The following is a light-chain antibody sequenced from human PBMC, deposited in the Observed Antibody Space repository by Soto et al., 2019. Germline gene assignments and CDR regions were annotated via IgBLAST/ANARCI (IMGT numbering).Light chain of an antibody. Sequence: QSALTQPPSASGSPGQSVTIACTGSSSDVGGHNYVSWYQHHPGKAPKLMIYEVSQRPSGVPDRFSGSKSGNTASLTVSGLQAEDEADYYCNSYAGSNNWVFGGGTKLTVL. J-gene: IGLJ3*02. CDR2: EVS. CDR1: SSDVGGHNY. V-gene: IGLV2-8*01. CDR3: NSYAGSNNWV.